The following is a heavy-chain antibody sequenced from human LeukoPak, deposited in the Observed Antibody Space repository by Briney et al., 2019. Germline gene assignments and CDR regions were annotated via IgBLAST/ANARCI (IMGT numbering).Heavy chain of an antibody. CDR3: ARGGWFGELLPERFDY. V-gene: IGHV3-48*03. Sequence: PGGSLRLSCAASGFTFSSYEMNWVRQAPGKGLEWVSYISSSGSTIYYADSVKGRFTISRDNAKNSLYLQMNSLRAEDTAVYYCARGGWFGELLPERFDYWGQGTLVTVSS. J-gene: IGHJ4*02. D-gene: IGHD3-10*01. CDR1: GFTFSSYE. CDR2: ISSSGSTI.